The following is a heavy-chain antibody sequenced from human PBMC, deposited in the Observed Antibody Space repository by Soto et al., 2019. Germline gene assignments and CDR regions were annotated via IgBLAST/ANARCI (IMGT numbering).Heavy chain of an antibody. Sequence: PSETLSLTCTVSGGSFRSYYWTWIRQPPGKGLEWIGEINHSGSTNYNPSLKSRVTISVDTSKNQFSLKLSSVTAADTAVYYCATLGRVVPAARVLDYWAREPWSPSPQ. CDR1: GGSFRSYY. J-gene: IGHJ4*02. CDR3: ATLGRVVPAARVLDY. D-gene: IGHD2-2*01. V-gene: IGHV4-34*01. CDR2: INHSGST.